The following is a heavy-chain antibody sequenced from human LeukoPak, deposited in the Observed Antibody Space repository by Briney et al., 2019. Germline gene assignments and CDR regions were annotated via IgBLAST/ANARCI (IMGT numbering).Heavy chain of an antibody. D-gene: IGHD3-10*01. Sequence: PGGSLRLSCAASGFTFSSYWMHWVRQAPGKGLVWVSRISDDGSSTTNANSVKGRFTISRDNAKNTVYLQMNSLGVEDTAVYYCARDLFYYGSGSYLSWGQGTLVTVSS. CDR2: ISDDGSST. J-gene: IGHJ5*02. V-gene: IGHV3-74*01. CDR3: ARDLFYYGSGSYLS. CDR1: GFTFSSYW.